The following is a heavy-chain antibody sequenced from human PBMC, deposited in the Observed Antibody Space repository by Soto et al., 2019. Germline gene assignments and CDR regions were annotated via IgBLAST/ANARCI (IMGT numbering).Heavy chain of an antibody. Sequence: EVQLVESGGGLVQPGRSLRLSCAASGFTFDDYAMHWVRQAPGKGQEWVSGISWNSGSIGYADSVKGRFTISRDNAKNSLYLQMNSLRAEDTALYYCAKDLRLRYFDWLPDAFDIWGQGTMVTVSS. CDR3: AKDLRLRYFDWLPDAFDI. D-gene: IGHD3-9*01. CDR1: GFTFDDYA. J-gene: IGHJ3*02. CDR2: ISWNSGSI. V-gene: IGHV3-9*01.